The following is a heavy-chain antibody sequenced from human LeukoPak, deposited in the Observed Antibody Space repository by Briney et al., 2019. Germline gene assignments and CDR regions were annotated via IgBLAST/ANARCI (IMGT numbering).Heavy chain of an antibody. CDR1: GFSFSDSY. CDR2: ISPSSHDI. J-gene: IGHJ4*01. D-gene: IGHD2-8*01. V-gene: IGHV3-11*01. CDR3: STDPRLLTY. Sequence: GGSERLSCVVSGFSFSDSYMTWVRQTPGKGLESLAYISPSSHDIYYADSVKGRFTISRDNARTSLYLQMNSLGPDDTALYYCSTDPRLLTYWGHGTLVTVSS.